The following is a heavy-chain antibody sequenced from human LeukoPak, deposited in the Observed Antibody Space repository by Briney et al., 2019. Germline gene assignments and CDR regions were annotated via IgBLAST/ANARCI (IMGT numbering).Heavy chain of an antibody. V-gene: IGHV3-23*01. Sequence: GGSLRLSCAASGFTFSSNAMSWVRQAPGKGLEWASAISGSGRSTYYADSVKGRFTISRDNSKNTLYLQMNSLRAEDTAVYYCAKGSSGVDAFDIWGQGTMVTVSS. J-gene: IGHJ3*02. CDR2: ISGSGRST. CDR3: AKGSSGVDAFDI. D-gene: IGHD1-14*01. CDR1: GFTFSSNA.